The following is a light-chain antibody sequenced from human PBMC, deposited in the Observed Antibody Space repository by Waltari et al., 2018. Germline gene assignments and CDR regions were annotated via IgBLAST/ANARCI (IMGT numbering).Light chain of an antibody. CDR3: HSRDSSGDVV. Sequence: SSELTQDPAVSVALGQTVRITCQGDSPRTYYVSWFQQKPGQAPALVIYGKNNRPSGIPYRFSASTSGSTSSLTIIGAQAEDEADYYCHSRDSSGDVVIGGGTKLTVV. CDR2: GKN. J-gene: IGLJ2*01. V-gene: IGLV3-19*01. CDR1: SPRTYY.